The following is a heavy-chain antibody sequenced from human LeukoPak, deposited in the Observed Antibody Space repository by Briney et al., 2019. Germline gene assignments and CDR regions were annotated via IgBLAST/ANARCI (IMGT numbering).Heavy chain of an antibody. J-gene: IGHJ4*02. D-gene: IGHD3-10*01. Sequence: GGALRLSCVDSGFTFTNAWMSWVRQAPGKGLEWIGRIKSKTDGETTNYAEPVRGRFTISRDDSKSAVYLQMNSLKIEDTAVYYCTTDLGTYYHGSQRLIPIDYWGQGTLVTVSS. V-gene: IGHV3-15*01. CDR1: GFTFTNAW. CDR3: TTDLGTYYHGSQRLIPIDY. CDR2: IKSKTDGETT.